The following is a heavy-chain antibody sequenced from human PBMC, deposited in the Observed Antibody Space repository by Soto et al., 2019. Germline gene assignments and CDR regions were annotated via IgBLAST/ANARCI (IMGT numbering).Heavy chain of an antibody. D-gene: IGHD3-10*01. CDR2: INPNSGGT. CDR1: GYTFTGYY. Sequence: ASVKVSCKASGYTFTGYYMHWVRQAPGQGLEWMGWINPNSGGTNYAQKFQGWVTMTRDTPISTAYMELSRLRSDDTAVYYCARTQGNRITMVRGALYGMDVWGQGTTVTVSS. CDR3: ARTQGNRITMVRGALYGMDV. V-gene: IGHV1-2*04. J-gene: IGHJ6*02.